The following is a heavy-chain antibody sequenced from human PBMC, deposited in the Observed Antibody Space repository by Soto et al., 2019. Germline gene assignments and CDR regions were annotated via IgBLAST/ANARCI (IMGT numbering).Heavy chain of an antibody. CDR3: AKDSAWDNWNYDY. CDR2: ISGSGGST. V-gene: IGHV3-23*01. J-gene: IGHJ4*02. D-gene: IGHD1-7*01. Sequence: GGSLRLSCAASGFTFSSYAMSWVRQAPGKGLEWVSAISGSGGSTYYADSVKGRFTISRDNSKNTLYLQMNSLRAEGTAVYYCAKDSAWDNWNYDYWGQGTLVTVSS. CDR1: GFTFSSYA.